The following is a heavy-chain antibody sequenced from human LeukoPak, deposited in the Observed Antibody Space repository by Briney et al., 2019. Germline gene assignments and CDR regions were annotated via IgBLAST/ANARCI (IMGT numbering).Heavy chain of an antibody. CDR1: GYTFTDYH. Sequence: ASVKVSCKASGYTFTDYHIHWVRQAPGQGLKWVGWVNPNTGDTNYAQKFQGRVTMTRDTSISTAYMELSRLRSDDTAVYYGAKIDISGLYYFDYWGQGTLVTVSS. V-gene: IGHV1-2*02. CDR2: VNPNTGDT. CDR3: AKIDISGLYYFDY. D-gene: IGHD6-19*01. J-gene: IGHJ4*02.